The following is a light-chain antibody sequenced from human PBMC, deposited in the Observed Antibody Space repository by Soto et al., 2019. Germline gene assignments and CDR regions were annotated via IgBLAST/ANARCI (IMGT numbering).Light chain of an antibody. Sequence: QSVLTQSPSASASLGASVKLTCTLSSGHSSYTITWHQQQPDKGPRFLMNLDSDGSHYKGDGIPDRFSGSSSGTERYLTISSLQSEDEADYYCQTWATGPDWVFGGGTKRTVL. V-gene: IGLV4-69*01. J-gene: IGLJ3*02. CDR2: LDSDGSH. CDR1: SGHSSYT. CDR3: QTWATGPDWV.